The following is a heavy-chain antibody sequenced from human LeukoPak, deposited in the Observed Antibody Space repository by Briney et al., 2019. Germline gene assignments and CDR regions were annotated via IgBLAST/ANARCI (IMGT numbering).Heavy chain of an antibody. V-gene: IGHV4-30-4*01. CDR2: IYYSGST. D-gene: IGHD3-22*01. CDR3: AREVDTYYYDSSPVD. J-gene: IGHJ4*02. CDR1: GGSISSGDYY. Sequence: SETLSLTCTVSGGSISSGDYYWSWIRQPPGKGLEWIGYIYYSGSTYYNPSLKIRVTISVDTSKNQFSLKLSSVTAADTAVYYCAREVDTYYYDSSPVDWGQGTLVTVSS.